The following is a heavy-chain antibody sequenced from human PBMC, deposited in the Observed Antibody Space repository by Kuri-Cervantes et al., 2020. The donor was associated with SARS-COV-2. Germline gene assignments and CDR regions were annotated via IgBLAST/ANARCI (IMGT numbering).Heavy chain of an antibody. Sequence: LRLSCTVSGGSISSYYWSWIRQHPGKGLEWIAYIYYSGGTYYNPSLKSRVTISVDTSKNQFSLKLSSVTAADTAVYYCARRPDQIYWYFDLWGRGTLVTVSS. CDR2: IYYSGGT. CDR1: GGSISSYY. J-gene: IGHJ2*01. V-gene: IGHV4-31*03. CDR3: ARRPDQIYWYFDL. D-gene: IGHD2-2*01.